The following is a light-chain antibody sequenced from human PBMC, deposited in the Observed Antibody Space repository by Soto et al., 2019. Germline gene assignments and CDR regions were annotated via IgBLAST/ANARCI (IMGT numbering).Light chain of an antibody. V-gene: IGKV4-1*01. CDR1: QTVLSDSNNKNS. CDR2: WAS. J-gene: IGKJ1*01. Sequence: DIVMTQSPDSLAVSLGERATINCKSSQTVLSDSNNKNSLSWYQQKPGQSPKVLIYWASTRASGVTDRFSGGGSGTNFTLTISSLQAEDVATYYCQQFYSTPKTFGQGTKVEIK. CDR3: QQFYSTPKT.